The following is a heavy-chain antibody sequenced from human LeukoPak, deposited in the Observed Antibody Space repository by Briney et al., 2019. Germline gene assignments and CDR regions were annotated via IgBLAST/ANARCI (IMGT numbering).Heavy chain of an antibody. CDR2: INPSGGST. Sequence: ASVKVSCKASGYTFTSYYMHWVRQAPGQGLEWMGIINPSGGSTTYAQKFQGRVTMTRDTSTSTVYMELSSLRSDDTAVYYCAGDSGYDKRWLQLNTPDYWGQGTLVTVSS. D-gene: IGHD5-24*01. CDR1: GYTFTSYY. J-gene: IGHJ4*02. CDR3: AGDSGYDKRWLQLNTPDY. V-gene: IGHV1-46*01.